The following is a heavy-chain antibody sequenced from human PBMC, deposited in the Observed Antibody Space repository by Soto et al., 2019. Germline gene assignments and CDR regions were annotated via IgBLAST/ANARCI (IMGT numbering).Heavy chain of an antibody. CDR3: ARVQDYGDYQKDYYYMDV. J-gene: IGHJ6*03. CDR1: GFTFSSYS. CDR2: ISSSSSTI. V-gene: IGHV3-48*01. D-gene: IGHD4-17*01. Sequence: PGGSLRLSCAASGFTFSSYSMNWVRPAPGKGLEWVSYISSSSSTIYYADSVKGRFTISRDNAKNSLYLQMNSLRAEDTAVYYCARVQDYGDYQKDYYYMDVWGKGTTVTVSS.